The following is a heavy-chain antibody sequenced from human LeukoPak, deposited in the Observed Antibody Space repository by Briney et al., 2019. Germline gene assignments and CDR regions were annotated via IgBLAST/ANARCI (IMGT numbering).Heavy chain of an antibody. Sequence: ASVKVSCKASGYTFTSYGISWVRQAPGQGLEWMGWISAYNGNTNYAQKLQGTVTMTTDTSTSTAYMELRSLRSDDTAVYYCARDTAYYGSGSYYGPDDYYYGMDVWGQGTTVTVSS. CDR2: ISAYNGNT. D-gene: IGHD3-10*01. V-gene: IGHV1-18*01. J-gene: IGHJ6*02. CDR1: GYTFTSYG. CDR3: ARDTAYYGSGSYYGPDDYYYGMDV.